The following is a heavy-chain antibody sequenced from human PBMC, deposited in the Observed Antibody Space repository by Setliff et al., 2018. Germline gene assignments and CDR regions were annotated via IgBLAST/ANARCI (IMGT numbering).Heavy chain of an antibody. V-gene: IGHV4-4*07. CDR3: ARERSYPNYYDSSGYFDY. Sequence: SETLSLTCTVSGGSISSYYWSWIRQPAGKGLEWIGHIYIGGSANYNPSLKSRVTMSIDTSKNQFSLKLNSVTAADTAVYYCARERSYPNYYDSSGYFDYWGQGTLVTVSS. D-gene: IGHD3-22*01. J-gene: IGHJ4*02. CDR1: GGSISSYY. CDR2: IYIGGSA.